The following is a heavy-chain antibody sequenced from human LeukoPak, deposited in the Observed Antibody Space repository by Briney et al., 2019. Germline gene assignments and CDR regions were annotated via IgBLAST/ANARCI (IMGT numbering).Heavy chain of an antibody. V-gene: IGHV4-34*01. CDR2: INHSGST. D-gene: IGHD3-3*01. CDR1: GGSFRGYY. J-gene: IGHJ4*02. Sequence: PSETLSLTCAVYGGSFRGYYWSWIRQPPGKGLEWIGEINHSGSTNYNPSLKSRVTISVDTSKNQFSLKLSSVTAADTAVYYCASRDYDFWSGYYRGFDYWGQGTLVTVSS. CDR3: ASRDYDFWSGYYRGFDY.